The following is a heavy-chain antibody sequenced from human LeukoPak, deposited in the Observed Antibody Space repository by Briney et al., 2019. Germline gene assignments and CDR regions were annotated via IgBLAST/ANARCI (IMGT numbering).Heavy chain of an antibody. V-gene: IGHV3-53*01. D-gene: IGHD2-21*02. CDR1: GFSVSNTY. CDR2: IYSGGNT. CDR3: ARGTVTAPDY. J-gene: IGHJ4*02. Sequence: GGSLRLSCAASGFSVSNTYMSWVRQAPGKGLEWVSIIYSGGNTYYADSVKGRFTISRDNSKNTLYLQMNRLRPEDTAVYYCARGTVTAPDYWGQGTPVTVSS.